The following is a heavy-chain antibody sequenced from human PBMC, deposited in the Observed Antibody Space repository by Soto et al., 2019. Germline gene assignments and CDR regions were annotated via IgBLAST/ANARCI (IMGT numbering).Heavy chain of an antibody. V-gene: IGHV4-31*11. J-gene: IGHJ5*01. CDR2: IYYIGST. CDR3: GRHPRNFWFYS. Sequence: SETLSLTCAVSGGSISSGGYYWSWIRQHPGKGLEWIGYIYYIGSTYYNPSLKSRVTISVDTSKNQFSLKLSSVTAADTAVYYCGRHPRNFWFYSWGQGTLVIVSS. CDR1: GGSISSGGYY. D-gene: IGHD4-4*01.